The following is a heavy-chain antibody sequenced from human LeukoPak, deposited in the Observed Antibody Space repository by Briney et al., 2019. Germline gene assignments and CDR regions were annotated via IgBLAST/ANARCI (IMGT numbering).Heavy chain of an antibody. J-gene: IGHJ4*02. V-gene: IGHV3-23*01. CDR2: ISGGASST. CDR1: GLTFSIYA. CDR3: AKSPERRYSGVLSCFSYYFDF. D-gene: IGHD2-15*01. Sequence: PGGSLRLSCAASGLTFSIYAMTWVRQAPGKGLEWVSAISGGASSTYYGDSVKGRFTISRDNSKTTLSLQMNSLRAEDTAVYYCAKSPERRYSGVLSCFSYYFDFWGQGALVTVSS.